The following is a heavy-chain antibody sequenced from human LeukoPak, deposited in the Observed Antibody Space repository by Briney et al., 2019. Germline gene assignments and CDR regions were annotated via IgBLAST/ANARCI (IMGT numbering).Heavy chain of an antibody. J-gene: IGHJ3*02. CDR2: INHSGST. D-gene: IGHD3-10*01. V-gene: IGHV4-34*01. Sequence: PSETLSLTCTVSGGSISSYYWSWTRQPPGKGLEWIGEINHSGSTNYNPSLKSRVTISVDTSKNQFSLKLSSVTAADTAVYYCARGSRLLFRCNAFDIWGQGTMVTVSS. CDR3: ARGSRLLFRCNAFDI. CDR1: GGSISSYY.